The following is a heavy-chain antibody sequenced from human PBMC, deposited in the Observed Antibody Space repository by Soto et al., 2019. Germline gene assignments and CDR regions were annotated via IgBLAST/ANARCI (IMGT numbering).Heavy chain of an antibody. CDR3: ARETGYSSSWYKGGFDY. J-gene: IGHJ4*02. D-gene: IGHD6-13*01. V-gene: IGHV3-21*01. CDR1: GFTFSSYS. CDR2: ISSSSSYI. Sequence: EVQLVESGGGLVKPGGSLRLSCAASGFTFSSYSMNWVRQAPGKGLEWVSSISSSSSYIYYADSVKGRFTISRDNAKNSLYLQMNSLRAEDTAVYYCARETGYSSSWYKGGFDYWGQGTLVTVSS.